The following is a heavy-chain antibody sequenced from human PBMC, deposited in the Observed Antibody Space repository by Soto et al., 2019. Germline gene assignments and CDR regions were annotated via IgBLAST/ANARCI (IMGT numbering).Heavy chain of an antibody. CDR1: GFTFSSYA. CDR2: NRGSGGST. V-gene: IGHV3-23*01. Sequence: GSLRLSCAAAGFTFSSYAMGLVLQAPGKGLEWVSANRGSGGSTYYADSGKGRFTISRDKSKNTLYLQMNSLRAEDTAVYYCAKDPQRITIFGVVTYFDYWGQGTLVTVSS. J-gene: IGHJ4*02. D-gene: IGHD3-3*01. CDR3: AKDPQRITIFGVVTYFDY.